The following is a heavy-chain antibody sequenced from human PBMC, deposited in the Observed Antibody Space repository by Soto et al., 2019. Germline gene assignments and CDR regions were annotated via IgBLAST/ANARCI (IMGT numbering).Heavy chain of an antibody. CDR1: EDTFSSYA. CDR3: AGESAYGGNPLDFLY. CDR2: IIPFFNTP. V-gene: IGHV1-69*01. Sequence: QVQLVQSGAEVKRPGSSVRVSCKASEDTFSSYAISWVRQAPGQGLDWMGGIIPFFNTPNYAKKFQGKVTITADESTSTAYMELSSLRSEDTSMYYCAGESAYGGNPLDFLYWGQGTLVTVSA. J-gene: IGHJ4*02. D-gene: IGHD1-26*01.